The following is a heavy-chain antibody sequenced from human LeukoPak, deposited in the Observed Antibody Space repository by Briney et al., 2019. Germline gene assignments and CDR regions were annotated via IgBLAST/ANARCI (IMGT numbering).Heavy chain of an antibody. V-gene: IGHV5-51*01. CDR3: ARHGRSISYNWFDP. J-gene: IGHJ5*02. D-gene: IGHD2/OR15-2a*01. CDR1: GYSFTSYW. Sequence: GESLKISCTGSGYSFTSYWIGWVRQMPGKGLEWMWIIYPGDSDTRYSQSFQGQVTISADKSISTAYLQWSSLKASDTAMYYCARHGRSISYNWFDPWGQGTLVTVSS. CDR2: IYPGDSDT.